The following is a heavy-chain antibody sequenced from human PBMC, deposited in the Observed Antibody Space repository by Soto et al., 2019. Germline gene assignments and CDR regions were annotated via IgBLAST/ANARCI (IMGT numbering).Heavy chain of an antibody. CDR1: GGSISSGGYY. J-gene: IGHJ4*02. V-gene: IGHV4-31*03. CDR3: ARGQALFVF. CDR2: VHYSGST. Sequence: QVQLQESGPGLVKPTQTLSLTCTVSGGSISSGGYYWSWIRQSPGKGLEWLGYVHYSGSTYYNPSLRSRVAISMDTSKNLFSLKLSSVAAADTAVYFCARGQALFVFWGQGALVTVSS.